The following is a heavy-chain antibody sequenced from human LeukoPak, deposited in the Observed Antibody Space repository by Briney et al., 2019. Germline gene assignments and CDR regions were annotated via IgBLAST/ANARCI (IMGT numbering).Heavy chain of an antibody. D-gene: IGHD6-19*01. V-gene: IGHV4-39*07. Sequence: SETLSLTCTVSGASISTIISYWGWIRQTPGKGLEWIGSIYYSGTTYYNPSLESRVTISIDTSKSQFSVKLTSVTAADTAVYYCARLKGYSSGWYPSYYFDYWGQGTLVTVSS. CDR1: GASISTIISY. J-gene: IGHJ4*02. CDR2: IYYSGTT. CDR3: ARLKGYSSGWYPSYYFDY.